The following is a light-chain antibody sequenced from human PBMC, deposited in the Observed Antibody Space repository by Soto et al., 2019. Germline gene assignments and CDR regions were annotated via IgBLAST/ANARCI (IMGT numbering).Light chain of an antibody. CDR2: DAS. Sequence: DIPMTQSPSSLSASVGDRVSFTCQASQDISKFLNWYQHKPGQAPSLLIYDASKSQFGVPSRFSGSVSGTDFTLIISSLQPEDKATFYSQQYDKRPVTVVPGTKVDVK. J-gene: IGKJ3*01. CDR3: QQYDKRPVT. V-gene: IGKV1-33*01. CDR1: QDISKF.